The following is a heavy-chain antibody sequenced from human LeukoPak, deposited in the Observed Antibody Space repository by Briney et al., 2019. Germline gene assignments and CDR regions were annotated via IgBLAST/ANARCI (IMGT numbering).Heavy chain of an antibody. CDR3: ATKYYDFWSGYSPSSYYGMDV. V-gene: IGHV3-23*01. CDR1: GFTFSSYA. CDR2: ISGSGGST. J-gene: IGHJ6*02. Sequence: GGSLRLSCAASGFTFSSYAMSWVRQAPGKGLEWVSAISGSGGSTYYADSVKGRFTISRDNSKNTLYLQMNSLRAEDTAVYYCATKYYDFWSGYSPSSYYGMDVWGQGTLVTVSS. D-gene: IGHD3-3*01.